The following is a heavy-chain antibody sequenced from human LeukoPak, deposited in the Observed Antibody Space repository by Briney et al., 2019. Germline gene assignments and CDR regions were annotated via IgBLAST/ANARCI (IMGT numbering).Heavy chain of an antibody. Sequence: SETLSLTCTASGGSISSYYWSWIRQPPGKGLEWIGYIYYSGSTNYNPSLKSRVTISVDTSKNQFSLKLSSVTAADTAVYYCARQSRTQQLVPESAFDIWGQGTMVTVSS. V-gene: IGHV4-59*08. D-gene: IGHD6-13*01. CDR1: GGSISSYY. CDR2: IYYSGST. CDR3: ARQSRTQQLVPESAFDI. J-gene: IGHJ3*02.